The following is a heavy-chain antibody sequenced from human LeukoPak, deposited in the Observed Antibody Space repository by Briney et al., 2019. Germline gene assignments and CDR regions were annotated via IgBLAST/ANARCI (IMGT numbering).Heavy chain of an antibody. J-gene: IGHJ4*02. CDR3: AKDGPYTSSSQGYFDS. CDR1: GFTFSSYA. Sequence: GGSLRLSCAASGFTFSSYAMNWVRRAPGKGLEWVSVISGSGDIIYSADSVRGRFTISRDNSKNTLYLQMNSLRAEDTAVYYCAKDGPYTSSSQGYFDSWGQGTLVTVSS. D-gene: IGHD6-6*01. V-gene: IGHV3-23*01. CDR2: ISGSGDII.